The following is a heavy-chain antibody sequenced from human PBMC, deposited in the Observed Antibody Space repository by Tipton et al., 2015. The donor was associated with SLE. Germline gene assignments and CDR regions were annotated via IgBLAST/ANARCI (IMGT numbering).Heavy chain of an antibody. CDR2: TYTGGRT. CDR1: GFSVSGYY. Sequence: SLRLSCTASGFSVSGYYMSWVRQAPGKGLQWLSVTYTGGRTHYADSVRGRFTISRDNSKNTLYLQMNSLRVDDTAVYYCARELATNFRSFWGPGTLVTVAS. V-gene: IGHV3-53*01. CDR3: ARELATNFRSF. J-gene: IGHJ4*02. D-gene: IGHD1-26*01.